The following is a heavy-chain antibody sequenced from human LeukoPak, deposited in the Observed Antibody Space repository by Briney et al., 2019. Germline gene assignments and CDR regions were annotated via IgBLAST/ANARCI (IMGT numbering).Heavy chain of an antibody. J-gene: IGHJ5*02. CDR1: GYSISSGYY. D-gene: IGHD6-13*01. V-gene: IGHV4-38-2*02. CDR3: ARDNIAQNWFDP. Sequence: KPSETLSLTCTVSGYSISSGYYWGWIRQPPGKGLEWIGSIYHSGSTYYNPSLKSRDTISVDTSKNQFSLKLSSVTAADTAVYYCARDNIAQNWFDPWGQGTLVTVSS. CDR2: IYHSGST.